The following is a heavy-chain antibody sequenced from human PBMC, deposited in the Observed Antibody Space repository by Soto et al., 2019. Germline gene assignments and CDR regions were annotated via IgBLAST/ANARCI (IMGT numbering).Heavy chain of an antibody. V-gene: IGHV3-21*01. Sequence: EVQLVESGGGLVKPGGSLRLSCAASGFTFSSYSMNWVRQAPGKGLEWVSSISSSSSYIYYADSVKGRFTISRDNAKNSLYLQMNSLRAEDTAVYYCARVWGYYYYYGMDVWGQGTTVTVSS. CDR3: ARVWGYYYYYGMDV. CDR2: ISSSSSYI. CDR1: GFTFSSYS. D-gene: IGHD3-16*01. J-gene: IGHJ6*02.